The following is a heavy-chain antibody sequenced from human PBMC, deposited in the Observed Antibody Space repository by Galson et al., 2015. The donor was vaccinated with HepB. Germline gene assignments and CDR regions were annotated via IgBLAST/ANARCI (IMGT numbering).Heavy chain of an antibody. D-gene: IGHD3-10*01. J-gene: IGHJ5*02. CDR3: ARLRNYGSYYSPLDP. CDR2: VYPGDSET. V-gene: IGHV5-51*01. CDR1: GYSFRSYW. Sequence: QSGAEVKKPGESLKISCKGSGYSFRSYWIAWVRQMPGKGLEWMGMVYPGDSETRYSPSFQGHVTISADKSINTAYLQRSSLKASDTAMYYCARLRNYGSYYSPLDPWGQGTLVTVSS.